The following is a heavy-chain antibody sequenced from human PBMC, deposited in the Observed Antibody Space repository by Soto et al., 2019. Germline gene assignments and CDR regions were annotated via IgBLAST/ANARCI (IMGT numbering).Heavy chain of an antibody. CDR1: GGSICSGGYY. CDR3: QTGRARLAWSARRDNWFDP. Sequence: SETLSLTCTVSGGSICSGGYYWSWIRQHPGKGLEWIAYIYYSGSTYYNPSLKRRVTISLDTSKNQFSLKLSCVSAAATAVYVCQTGRARLAWSARRDNWFDPGGPETL. V-gene: IGHV4-31*03. CDR2: IYYSGST. J-gene: IGHJ5*02. D-gene: IGHD3-3*01.